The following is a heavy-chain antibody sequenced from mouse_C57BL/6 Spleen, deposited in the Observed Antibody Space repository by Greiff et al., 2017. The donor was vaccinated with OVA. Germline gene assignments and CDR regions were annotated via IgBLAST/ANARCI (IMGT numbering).Heavy chain of an antibody. D-gene: IGHD4-1*01. Sequence: EVQLQQSGPELVKPGASVKMSCKASGYTFTDYNMHWVKQSHGKSLEWIGYINPNNGGTSYNQKFKGKATLTVNKSSSTAYMELRSLTSEDSAVYYCASLPNWGLDYWGQGTTLTVSS. V-gene: IGHV1-22*01. CDR2: INPNNGGT. CDR1: GYTFTDYN. CDR3: ASLPNWGLDY. J-gene: IGHJ2*01.